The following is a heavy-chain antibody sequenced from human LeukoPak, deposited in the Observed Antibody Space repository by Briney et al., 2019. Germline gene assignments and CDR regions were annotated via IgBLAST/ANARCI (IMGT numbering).Heavy chain of an antibody. J-gene: IGHJ4*02. D-gene: IGHD5-18*01. V-gene: IGHV1-2*02. CDR3: ASGYSYGYAFDY. CDR2: INPNSGGT. Sequence: ASVKVSCKASGGTFSSYAISWVRQAPGQGLEWMGWINPNSGGTNYAQKFQGRVTMTRDTSISTAYMELSRLRSDDTAVYYCASGYSYGYAFDYWGQGTLVTVSS. CDR1: GGTFSSYA.